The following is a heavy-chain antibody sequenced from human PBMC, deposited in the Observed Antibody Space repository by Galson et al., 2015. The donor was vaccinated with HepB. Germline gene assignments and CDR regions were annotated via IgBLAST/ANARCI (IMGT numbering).Heavy chain of an antibody. CDR1: GFTFSSYW. Sequence: SLRLSCAASGFTFSSYWMSWVRQAPGKGLEWVANIKQDGSEKYYVDSVKGRFTISRDNAKNSLYLQMNSLRAEDTAVYYCARDAIYDSSGYYLPDDAFNIWGQGTMVTVSS. CDR3: ARDAIYDSSGYYLPDDAFNI. D-gene: IGHD3-22*01. J-gene: IGHJ3*02. CDR2: IKQDGSEK. V-gene: IGHV3-7*01.